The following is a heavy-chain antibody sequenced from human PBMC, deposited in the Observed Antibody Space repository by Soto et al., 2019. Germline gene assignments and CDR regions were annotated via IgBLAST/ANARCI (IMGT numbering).Heavy chain of an antibody. J-gene: IGHJ4*02. Sequence: QVQLVQSGAEVKKPGASVKVSCKASGYTFNSYGISWVRQAPGQGLEWMGWISAYNGNKKYAQKLQGRVTMPTDTPMSTAYMEPRSLRSDDTAVYYCAKHSPPVDYWGQGTLVTVSS. CDR2: ISAYNGNK. V-gene: IGHV1-18*01. CDR1: GYTFNSYG. CDR3: AKHSPPVDY.